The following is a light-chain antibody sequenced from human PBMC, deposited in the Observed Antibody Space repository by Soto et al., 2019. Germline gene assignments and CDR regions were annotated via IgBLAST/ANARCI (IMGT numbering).Light chain of an antibody. CDR2: SNN. CDR1: SSNIGSKT. Sequence: QSVLTQPPSASGTPGQRVTITCSGSSSNIGSKTVNWYQQLPGTAPKLLIYSNNQQPSGVHDRFSGSKSGTSASLAISGLQSEDEADYYCAAWDDSVNGVVFGGGTKVTVL. J-gene: IGLJ3*02. V-gene: IGLV1-44*01. CDR3: AAWDDSVNGVV.